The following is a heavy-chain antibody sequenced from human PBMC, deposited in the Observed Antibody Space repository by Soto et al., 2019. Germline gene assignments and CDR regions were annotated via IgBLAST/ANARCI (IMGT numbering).Heavy chain of an antibody. V-gene: IGHV4-34*01. CDR3: ARDSPWVDFWSGYVRRQNYYYGMDV. CDR2: INHSGST. D-gene: IGHD3-3*01. Sequence: SETLSLTCAVYGGSFSGYYWSWIRQPPGKGLEWIGEINHSGSTNYNPSLKSRVTISVDTSKNQFSLKLSSVTAADTAVYYCARDSPWVDFWSGYVRRQNYYYGMDVWGQGTTVTVSS. CDR1: GGSFSGYY. J-gene: IGHJ6*02.